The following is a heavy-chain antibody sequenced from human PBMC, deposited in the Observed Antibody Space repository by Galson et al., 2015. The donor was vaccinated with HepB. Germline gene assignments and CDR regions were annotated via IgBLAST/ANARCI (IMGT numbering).Heavy chain of an antibody. CDR1: GFTFSSYG. J-gene: IGHJ4*02. CDR3: AAPSREGYNSLAY. Sequence: SLRLSCAASGFTFSSYGMHWVRQAPGKGLEWVAVIWYDGSEKYYADSVKGRFTISRDNSKNTVYLQMNSLRAEDTAVYHCAAPSREGYNSLAYWGQGTLVTVSS. D-gene: IGHD5-24*01. V-gene: IGHV3-33*01. CDR2: IWYDGSEK.